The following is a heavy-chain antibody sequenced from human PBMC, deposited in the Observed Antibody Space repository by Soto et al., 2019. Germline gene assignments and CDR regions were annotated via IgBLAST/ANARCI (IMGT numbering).Heavy chain of an antibody. J-gene: IGHJ4*02. CDR1: GYAFTTYG. D-gene: IGHD1-1*01. CDR2: ISAHNGNT. V-gene: IGHV1-18*01. CDR3: ARGRYGDY. Sequence: QVHLVQSGAEVKKPGASVKVSCKGSGYAFTTYGITWVRQAPGQGLEWMGWISAHNGNTNYAQKLQGRDTVTRDTSTSTAYMELRSLTSDDTAVYYCARGRYGDYWGQGALVTVSS.